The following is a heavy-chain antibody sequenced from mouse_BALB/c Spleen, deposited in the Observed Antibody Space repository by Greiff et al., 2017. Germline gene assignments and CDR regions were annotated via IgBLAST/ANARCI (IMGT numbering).Heavy chain of an antibody. V-gene: IGHV8-12*01. D-gene: IGHD1-1*01. CDR2: IYWDDDK. CDR1: GFSLSTSGMG. J-gene: IGHJ2*01. Sequence: QVTLKVCGPGILQPSQTLSLTCSFSGFSLSTSGMGVSWIRQPSGKGLEWLAHIYWDDDKRYNPSLKSRLTISKDTSRNQVFLKITSVDTADTATYYCARREYYGSSYGDFFDYWGQGTTLTVSS. CDR3: ARREYYGSSYGDFFDY.